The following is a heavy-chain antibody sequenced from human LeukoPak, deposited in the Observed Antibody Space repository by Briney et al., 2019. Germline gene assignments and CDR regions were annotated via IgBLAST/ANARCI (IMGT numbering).Heavy chain of an antibody. CDR1: GGTFSSYA. CDR2: IIPILGIA. CDR3: ARVCGGDCSQYYFDY. Sequence: ASVKVSCKASGGTFSSYAISWVRQAPGQGLEWMGRIIPILGIANYAQKFQGRVTITADKSTSTAYMELSSLRSEDTAVYYCARVCGGDCSQYYFDYWGRGTLVTVSS. D-gene: IGHD2-21*02. J-gene: IGHJ4*02. V-gene: IGHV1-69*04.